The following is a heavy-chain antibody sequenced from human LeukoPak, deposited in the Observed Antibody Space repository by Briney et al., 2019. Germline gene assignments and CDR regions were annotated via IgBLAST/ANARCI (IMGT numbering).Heavy chain of an antibody. V-gene: IGHV3-30-3*01. CDR3: ARDSISIVVVPAANTGEGASGI. Sequence: GSLRLSCAASGFTFSSYAMHWVRQAPGKGLEWVAVISYDGSNKYYADSVKGRFTISRDNSKNTLYLQMNSLRAEDTAVYYCARDSISIVVVPAANTGEGASGIWGQGTMVTVSS. D-gene: IGHD2-2*01. CDR1: GFTFSSYA. CDR2: ISYDGSNK. J-gene: IGHJ3*02.